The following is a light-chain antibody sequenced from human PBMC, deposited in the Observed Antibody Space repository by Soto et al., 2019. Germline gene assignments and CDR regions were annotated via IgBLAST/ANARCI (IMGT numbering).Light chain of an antibody. V-gene: IGKV1-5*03. CDR1: QSINNW. CDR3: QQYDHYPLT. CDR2: EAP. Sequence: DFQMTQSPSTLSASVGDRVIITCRASQSINNWLAWYQQKPGRAPKVLIYEAPNLERGVSSRFSGSGSGTELTLTISSLQPDDFATYDCQQYDHYPLTCGPGTKVDF. J-gene: IGKJ3*01.